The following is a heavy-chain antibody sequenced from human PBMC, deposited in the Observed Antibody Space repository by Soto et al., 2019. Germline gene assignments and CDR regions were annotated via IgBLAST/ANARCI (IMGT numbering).Heavy chain of an antibody. V-gene: IGHV3-48*01. Sequence: EVQLVESGGGLVQPGGSLRLSCAASGFTFSSYSMNWVRQAPGKGLEWVSYISSSSNTMYYADSVKGRFTISRDNAKNKLNMQLIRNGGSDTAVYYFTRDLICSSTSCYVSYYDGMDVWGHGTTVTVSS. CDR3: TRDLICSSTSCYVSYYDGMDV. J-gene: IGHJ6*02. CDR2: ISSSSNTM. D-gene: IGHD2-2*01. CDR1: GFTFSSYS.